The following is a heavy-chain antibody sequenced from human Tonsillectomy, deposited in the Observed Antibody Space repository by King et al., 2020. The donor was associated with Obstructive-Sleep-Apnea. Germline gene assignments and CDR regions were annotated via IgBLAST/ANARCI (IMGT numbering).Heavy chain of an antibody. V-gene: IGHV4-39*07. D-gene: IGHD3-22*01. CDR1: GSPIRTSIYY. J-gene: IGHJ4*02. CDR3: ATELGDNSGYYHDN. CDR2: VYRNGKT. Sequence: LQLQESGPGLVKPSETLSLMCSVSGSPIRTSIYYWGWVRQPPGKGLEWIGSVYRNGKTYFNPSLKSRVTISLDTSKNQFSMQLSSVTAADTAVYYCATELGDNSGYYHDNWGQGTLVIVSS.